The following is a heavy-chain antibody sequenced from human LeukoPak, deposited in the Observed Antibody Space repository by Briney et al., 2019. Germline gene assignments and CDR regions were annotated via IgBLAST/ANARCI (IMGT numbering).Heavy chain of an antibody. J-gene: IGHJ4*02. CDR3: ARGLLCSSCYHTFDY. Sequence: GGSLRLSCAASGFTFSSYEMNWVGQAPGKGLEGVSYISGSGTTTYYADSVKGRFTISRDNAKNSLYLQMNSLRAEDTAVYYCARGLLCSSCYHTFDYWGQGTLVTVSS. V-gene: IGHV3-48*03. CDR2: ISGSGTTT. D-gene: IGHD2-2*01. CDR1: GFTFSSYE.